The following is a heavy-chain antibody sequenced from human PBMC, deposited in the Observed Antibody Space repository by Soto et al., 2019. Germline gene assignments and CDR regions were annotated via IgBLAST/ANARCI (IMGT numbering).Heavy chain of an antibody. Sequence: ASVKVSCKASGYTFTGYYIHWVRQAPGQGLEWMGWINPNSGGTNYAQKFQGWVTMTRDTSISTAYMELSRLRSDDTAVYYCARGSGYSYPGSPGFDYWGQGTLVTVSS. CDR3: ARGSGYSYPGSPGFDY. D-gene: IGHD5-18*01. CDR2: INPNSGGT. V-gene: IGHV1-2*04. J-gene: IGHJ4*02. CDR1: GYTFTGYY.